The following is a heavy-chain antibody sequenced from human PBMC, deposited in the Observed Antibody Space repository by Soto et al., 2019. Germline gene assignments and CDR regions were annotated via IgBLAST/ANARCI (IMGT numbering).Heavy chain of an antibody. Sequence: SVKVSCKASGGTFSSYTISWVRQAPGQGLEWMGRIIPILGIANYAQKFQGRVTITADKSTSTAYMELSSLRSEDTAVYYCARIPGNVVVPAAISRNWFDPWGQGTLVTVSS. CDR3: ARIPGNVVVPAAISRNWFDP. J-gene: IGHJ5*02. V-gene: IGHV1-69*02. CDR1: GGTFSSYT. D-gene: IGHD2-2*01. CDR2: IIPILGIA.